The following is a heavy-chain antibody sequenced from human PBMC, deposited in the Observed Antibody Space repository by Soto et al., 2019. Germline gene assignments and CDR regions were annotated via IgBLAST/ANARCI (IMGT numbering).Heavy chain of an antibody. CDR2: INHSGST. CDR3: ARPLGEELERQPYAFDI. V-gene: IGHV4-34*01. J-gene: IGHJ3*02. CDR1: GGSFSGYY. D-gene: IGHD1-1*01. Sequence: SETLSLTCAVYGGSFSGYYWSWIRQPPGKGLEWIGEINHSGSTNYNPSLKSRVTISVDTAKNQFSLKLSSVTAADTAVYYCARPLGEELERQPYAFDIWGQGTMVTVSS.